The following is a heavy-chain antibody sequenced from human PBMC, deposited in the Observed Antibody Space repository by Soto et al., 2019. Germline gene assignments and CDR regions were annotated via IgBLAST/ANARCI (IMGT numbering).Heavy chain of an antibody. CDR1: GFTFSSYG. Sequence: PGGALRLSCAASGFTFSSYGMHWVRQAPGKGLEWVAVIWYDGSNKYYADSVKGRFTISRDNSKNTLYLQMNSLRAEDTAVYYCARGGTIYSSSRTDFDYWGQGTMVTVSS. V-gene: IGHV3-33*01. CDR3: ARGGTIYSSSRTDFDY. J-gene: IGHJ4*03. CDR2: IWYDGSNK. D-gene: IGHD6-6*01.